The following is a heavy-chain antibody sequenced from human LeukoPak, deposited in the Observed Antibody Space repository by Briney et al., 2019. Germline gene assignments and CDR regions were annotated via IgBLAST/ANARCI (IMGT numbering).Heavy chain of an antibody. CDR1: GYTLTELS. D-gene: IGHD2-15*01. CDR3: AIVVVVAATRANWFDP. CDR2: LDPEDGET. V-gene: IGHV1-24*01. Sequence: ASVKVSCKVSGYTLTELSMHWVRQAPGKGLEWMGGLDPEDGETIYAQKFQGRVTMTEDTSTDTAYMELRSLRSDDTAVYYCAIVVVVAATRANWFDPWGQGTLVTVSS. J-gene: IGHJ5*02.